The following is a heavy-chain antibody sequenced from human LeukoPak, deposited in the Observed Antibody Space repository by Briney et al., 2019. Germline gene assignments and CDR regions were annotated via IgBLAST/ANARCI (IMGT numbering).Heavy chain of an antibody. Sequence: ASVKVSCKASGYTFTSYDINWVRQATGQGLEWMGWMNPNSGNTGYAQKFQGRVTMTRNTSISTAYMELSSLRSEDTAVYYCATIPIENYGMDVWGQGTTVTVSS. D-gene: IGHD1/OR15-1a*01. CDR2: MNPNSGNT. V-gene: IGHV1-8*01. CDR3: ATIPIENYGMDV. CDR1: GYTFTSYD. J-gene: IGHJ6*02.